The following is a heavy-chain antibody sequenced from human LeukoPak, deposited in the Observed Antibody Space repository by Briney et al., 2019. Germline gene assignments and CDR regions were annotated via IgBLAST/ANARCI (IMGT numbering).Heavy chain of an antibody. J-gene: IGHJ4*02. D-gene: IGHD5-18*01. CDR2: INPNSGGT. CDR3: ARDRGYSYGYGH. CDR1: GYTFTGYY. Sequence: ASVKVSCKASGYTFTGYYMHWVRQAPGQGLEWMGWINPNSGGTNYAQEFQGRVTMTRDTSISTAYMELSRLRSDDTAVYYCARDRGYSYGYGHWGQGTLVTVSS. V-gene: IGHV1-2*02.